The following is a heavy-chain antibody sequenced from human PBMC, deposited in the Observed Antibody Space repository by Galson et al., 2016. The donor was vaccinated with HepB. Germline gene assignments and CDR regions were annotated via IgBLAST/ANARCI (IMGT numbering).Heavy chain of an antibody. CDR2: IKQDGSEK. CDR3: ARASSTVTAKYYFDY. V-gene: IGHV3-7*04. J-gene: IGHJ4*02. CDR1: RFTFSNYW. Sequence: SLRLSCAASRFTFSNYWMSWVRQAPGKGLEWVANIKQDGSEKYYVDSVEGRFAISRDNARSSLYLQMNSLRAEDTAVYYCARASSTVTAKYYFDYWGQGTLVTVSS. D-gene: IGHD2-21*02.